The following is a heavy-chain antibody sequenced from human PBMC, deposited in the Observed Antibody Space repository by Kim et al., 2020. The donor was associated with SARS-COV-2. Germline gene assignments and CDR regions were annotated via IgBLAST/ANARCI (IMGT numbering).Heavy chain of an antibody. Sequence: YSPSFQGQVTISADKSISTAYLQWSSLKASDTAMYYCARRRIAAAAHFDYWGQGTLVTVSS. V-gene: IGHV5-51*01. D-gene: IGHD6-13*01. CDR3: ARRRIAAAAHFDY. J-gene: IGHJ4*02.